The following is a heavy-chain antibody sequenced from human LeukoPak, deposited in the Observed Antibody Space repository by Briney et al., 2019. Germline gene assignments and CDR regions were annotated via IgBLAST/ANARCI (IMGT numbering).Heavy chain of an antibody. Sequence: PGGSLRLSCAASAFTFSSYAMSWVRQAPGKGLEWVSSISGSGSSTYYEDSVKGRFTISRDNSKNTVYLQMNSLRAEDTAVYCCSKEMTSGAYYYGMDVWGKGTTVTVSS. CDR1: AFTFSSYA. J-gene: IGHJ6*04. D-gene: IGHD1-26*01. CDR2: ISGSGSST. CDR3: SKEMTSGAYYYGMDV. V-gene: IGHV3-23*01.